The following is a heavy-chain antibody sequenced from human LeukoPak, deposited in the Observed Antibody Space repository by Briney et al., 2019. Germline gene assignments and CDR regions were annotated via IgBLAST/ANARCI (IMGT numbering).Heavy chain of an antibody. D-gene: IGHD2-2*01. CDR3: ARLVRYCSTNSCYPFDF. V-gene: IGHV4-39*01. CDR1: GGSISISSHY. Sequence: SETLSLTCTASGGSISISSHYWAWIPQPPGQGLEWIGSMYYTGGSYYNPSLKSRVTISIDTSKNQFSLKLNSVTDADTAVYYCARLVRYCSTNSCYPFDFWGQGTLVTVSS. CDR2: MYYTGGS. J-gene: IGHJ4*02.